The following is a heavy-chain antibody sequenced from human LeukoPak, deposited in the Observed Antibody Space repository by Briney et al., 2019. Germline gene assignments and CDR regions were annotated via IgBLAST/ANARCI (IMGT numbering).Heavy chain of an antibody. Sequence: PSETLSLTCAVSGGSISSSSYYWGWIRQPPGKGLEWIGSIYYSGSTYYNPSLKSRVTISVDTSKNQFSLKLSSVTAADTAVYYCARDRWNYYYYYMDVWGKGTTVTVSS. CDR3: ARDRWNYYYYYMDV. CDR2: IYYSGST. D-gene: IGHD5-24*01. J-gene: IGHJ6*03. V-gene: IGHV4-39*07. CDR1: GGSISSSSYY.